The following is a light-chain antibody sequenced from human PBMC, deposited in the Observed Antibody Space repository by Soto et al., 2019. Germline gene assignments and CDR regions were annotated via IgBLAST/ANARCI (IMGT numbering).Light chain of an antibody. J-gene: IGKJ1*01. CDR1: QSISSW. CDR2: DAS. V-gene: IGKV1-5*01. CDR3: QHSNSYWT. Sequence: DIQMTQSPSTLSASVGDRVTITCRASQSISSWLAWYQQKPGKAPKLLIYDASSLESGVPSRFSGSGSGTEFTLTISSLQPDDFATHYCQHSNSYWTLGQGTKVDIK.